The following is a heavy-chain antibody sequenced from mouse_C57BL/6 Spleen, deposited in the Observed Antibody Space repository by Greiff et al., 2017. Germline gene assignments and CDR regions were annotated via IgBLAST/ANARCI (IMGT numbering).Heavy chain of an antibody. Sequence: EVQLVESGGGLVKPGGSLKLSCAASGFTFSSYAMSWVRQTPEKRLEWIATISDGGSYTYYPDNVKGRFTISRDNAKNNLYLQMSHLKSEDTAMYYCGREGYGSSYDFDYWGQGTTLTVAS. D-gene: IGHD1-1*01. CDR3: GREGYGSSYDFDY. CDR2: ISDGGSYT. V-gene: IGHV5-4*01. CDR1: GFTFSSYA. J-gene: IGHJ2*01.